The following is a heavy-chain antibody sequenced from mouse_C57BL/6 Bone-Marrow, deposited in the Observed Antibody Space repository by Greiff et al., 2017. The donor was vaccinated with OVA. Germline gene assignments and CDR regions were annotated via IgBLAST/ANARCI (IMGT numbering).Heavy chain of an antibody. D-gene: IGHD1-1*01. J-gene: IGHJ2*01. CDR2: IWTGGGT. CDR1: GFSLTSYA. Sequence: VQLQESGPGLVAPSQILSITCTVSGFSLTSYAISWVRQPPGKGLEWLGVIWTGGGTNYNSALKSRLSISKDNSKSQVFLKMNSLQTDDTARYYCARNENYGSSYYFDYWGQGTTLTVSS. V-gene: IGHV2-9-1*01. CDR3: ARNENYGSSYYFDY.